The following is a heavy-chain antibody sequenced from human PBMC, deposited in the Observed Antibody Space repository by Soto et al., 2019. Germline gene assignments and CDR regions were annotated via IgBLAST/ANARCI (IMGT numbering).Heavy chain of an antibody. CDR3: ALSRFGVPHAPFDY. Sequence: HPGGSLRLSCAASGFTFSSYAMIWVRQAPGKGLEWVSDISGSGANSYYADSVKGRFTISRDNTKNTMYLQMNSLRAEDTAVYYCALSRFGVPHAPFDYWGQGMPVTVSS. CDR1: GFTFSSYA. J-gene: IGHJ4*02. D-gene: IGHD2-2*01. CDR2: ISGSGANS. V-gene: IGHV3-23*01.